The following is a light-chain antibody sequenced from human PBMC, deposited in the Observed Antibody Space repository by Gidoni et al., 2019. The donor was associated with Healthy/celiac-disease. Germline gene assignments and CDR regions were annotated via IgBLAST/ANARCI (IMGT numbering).Light chain of an antibody. CDR3: SSYTSSSTSVV. V-gene: IGLV2-14*03. CDR2: DVS. Sequence: QSALTQPAPVSGSPGQSITISCTGTSSDVGGYNYVSWYQQPPGKAPNLMIYDVSNRPSGVSNRFSGSKSGNTASLTISGLQAEDEADYYCSSYTSSSTSVVFGGGTKLTVL. CDR1: SSDVGGYNY. J-gene: IGLJ2*01.